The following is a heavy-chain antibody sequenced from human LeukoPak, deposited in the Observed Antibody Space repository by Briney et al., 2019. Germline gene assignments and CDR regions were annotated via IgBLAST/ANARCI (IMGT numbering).Heavy chain of an antibody. D-gene: IGHD5-18*01. Sequence: GGSLRLSCAGSGFTFSSYSMSWVRQAPGEGLEWVSSISSSSSYIYYADSVKGRFTISRDNAKKSLYLQMNSLRAEDTAVYYCARADWDTAMIDYWGQGTVVTVSS. CDR1: GFTFSSYS. J-gene: IGHJ4*02. V-gene: IGHV3-21*01. CDR3: ARADWDTAMIDY. CDR2: ISSSSSYI.